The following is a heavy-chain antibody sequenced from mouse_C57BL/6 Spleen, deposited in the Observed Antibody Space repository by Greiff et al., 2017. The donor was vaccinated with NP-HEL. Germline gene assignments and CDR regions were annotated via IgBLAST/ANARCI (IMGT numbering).Heavy chain of an antibody. V-gene: IGHV1-64*01. CDR2: IHPNSGST. D-gene: IGHD2-4*01. Sequence: QVQLQQSGAELVKPGASVKLSCKASGYTFTSYWMHWVKQRPGQGLEWIGMIHPNSGSTNYNEKFKSKATLTVDKSSSTAYMQLSSLTSEDSAVYYCARAIYYDHGDAMDYWGQGTSVTVSS. CDR3: ARAIYYDHGDAMDY. J-gene: IGHJ4*01. CDR1: GYTFTSYW.